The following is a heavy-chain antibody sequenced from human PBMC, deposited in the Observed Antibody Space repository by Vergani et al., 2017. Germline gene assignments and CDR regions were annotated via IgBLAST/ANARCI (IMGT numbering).Heavy chain of an antibody. D-gene: IGHD1-26*01. V-gene: IGHV1-2*02. Sequence: QVRLMQSAAEVKKPGASVRVSCKASGYTFTGYFIHWVRQAPGQRLEWMGWINPNRGVTNYGQKFHGRVTMTSDTSTNTVYMELSRLKSDDTALYYCAKDRANSGAYPIDFWGPGTLVTVSS. CDR2: INPNRGVT. J-gene: IGHJ4*02. CDR3: AKDRANSGAYPIDF. CDR1: GYTFTGYF.